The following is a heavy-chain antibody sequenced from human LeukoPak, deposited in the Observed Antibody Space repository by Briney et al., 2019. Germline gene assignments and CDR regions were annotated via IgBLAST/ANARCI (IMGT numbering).Heavy chain of an antibody. J-gene: IGHJ3*02. D-gene: IGHD3-22*01. CDR3: AREGYYDSSGYSHAFDI. CDR1: GGSFSGYY. Sequence: SETLSLTCAVYGGSFSGYYWTWIRQPPGKGLEWIGEIKYSGSTNYNPSLKSRVTISVDTSKNQFSLKLSSVTAADTAVYYCAREGYYDSSGYSHAFDIWGQGTMVTVSS. V-gene: IGHV4-34*01. CDR2: IKYSGST.